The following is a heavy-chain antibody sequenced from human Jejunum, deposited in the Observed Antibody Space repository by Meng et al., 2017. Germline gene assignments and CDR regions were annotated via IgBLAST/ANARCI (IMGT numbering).Heavy chain of an antibody. V-gene: IGHV4-61*01. J-gene: IGHJ4*02. Sequence: GSLRLSCTVSGASVTTSHNQWGWIRQPPGKGLEWMGYESANYASTNYNPSLKSRLTISLDTSKNQFSLKLTSVTAADTAIYYCARDHWGSLDYWGQGSLVTVSS. D-gene: IGHD7-27*01. CDR1: GASVTTSHNQ. CDR3: ARDHWGSLDY. CDR2: ESANYAST.